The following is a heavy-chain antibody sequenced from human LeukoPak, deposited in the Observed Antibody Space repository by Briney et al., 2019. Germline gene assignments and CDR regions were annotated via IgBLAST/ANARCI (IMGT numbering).Heavy chain of an antibody. CDR1: GGSISNYF. J-gene: IGHJ6*03. Sequence: SETLSLTCSVSGGSISNYFWSWIRQPPGKGLECIGFIYYSETTNYNPSFKSRVTISVDTSKNQFSLKLNSVTAADTAVYYCARFPGGAEYRHYYYMDVWSKGTTVTVSS. V-gene: IGHV4-59*01. CDR3: ARFPGGAEYRHYYYMDV. D-gene: IGHD1-14*01. CDR2: IYYSETT.